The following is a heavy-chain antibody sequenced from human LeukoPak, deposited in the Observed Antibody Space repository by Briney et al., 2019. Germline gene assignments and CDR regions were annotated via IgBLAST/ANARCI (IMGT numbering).Heavy chain of an antibody. D-gene: IGHD2-2*01. J-gene: IGHJ6*03. V-gene: IGHV3-73*01. Sequence: GESLKISCAAPGFTFSGSAMHWVRQASGKGLEWVGRIRSKANSYATAYAASVKGRFTISRDDSKNTAYLQMNSLKTEDTAVYYCTSRDCSSTSCYRDPTYYYYYMDVWGKGTTVTVSS. CDR2: IRSKANSYAT. CDR1: GFTFSGSA. CDR3: TSRDCSSTSCYRDPTYYYYYMDV.